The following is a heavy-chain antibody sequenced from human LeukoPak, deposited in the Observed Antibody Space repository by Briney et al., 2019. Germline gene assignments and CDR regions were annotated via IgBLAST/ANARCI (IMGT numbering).Heavy chain of an antibody. Sequence: SETLSLTCTVSGGSISSGGYYWSWIRQHPGKGLEWIGYIYYSGSTYYNPSLKSRVTISVDTSRNQFSLKLSSVTAADTAVYYCARAYSNYANWFDPWGQGALVTVSS. D-gene: IGHD4-11*01. CDR1: GGSISSGGYY. CDR2: IYYSGST. V-gene: IGHV4-31*03. J-gene: IGHJ5*02. CDR3: ARAYSNYANWFDP.